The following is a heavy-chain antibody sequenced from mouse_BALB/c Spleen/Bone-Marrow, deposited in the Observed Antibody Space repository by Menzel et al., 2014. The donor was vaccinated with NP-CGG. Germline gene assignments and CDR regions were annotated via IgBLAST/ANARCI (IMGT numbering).Heavy chain of an antibody. CDR3: ARSLLRLSYAMDY. CDR1: GFTFSSFG. V-gene: IGHV5-17*02. D-gene: IGHD1-2*01. J-gene: IGHJ4*01. CDR2: ISSGSSTI. Sequence: EVQLVESGGGLVQPGGSRKLSCAASGFTFSSFGMHWVRQAPEKGLEWVAYISSGSSTIYYADTVKGRFTISRDNPKNTLFLQMTSLRSEDTAMYYCARSLLRLSYAMDYWGRGTSVTVSS.